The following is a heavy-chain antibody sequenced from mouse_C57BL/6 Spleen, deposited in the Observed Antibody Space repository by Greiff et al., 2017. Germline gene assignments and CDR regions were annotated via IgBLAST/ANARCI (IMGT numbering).Heavy chain of an antibody. D-gene: IGHD1-1*01. CDR3: ATVVERGYFDV. V-gene: IGHV5-12*01. CDR1: GFTFSDYY. CDR2: ISNGGGST. J-gene: IGHJ1*03. Sequence: EVKLMESGGGLVQPGGSLKLSCAASGFTFSDYYMYWVRQTPEKRLEWVAYISNGGGSTYYPATVKGRFTISRDNAKNTLYLQMSRLKSEDTAMSYCATVVERGYFDVWGTGTTVTVSS.